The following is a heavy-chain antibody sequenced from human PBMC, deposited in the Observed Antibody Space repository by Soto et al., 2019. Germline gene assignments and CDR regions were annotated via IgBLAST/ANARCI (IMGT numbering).Heavy chain of an antibody. CDR3: AKDRQSSGPDFDL. D-gene: IGHD3-10*01. Sequence: EVQLLESGGDLVQPGGSLRLSCVASGFTFLNYDMHWVRQAPGKGLEWVAGISGSGGTFDANSVRGRFTISKDDSKNTFYLQMNSLSVEDTALYYCAKDRQSSGPDFDLWRRGTLVTVSS. J-gene: IGHJ2*01. CDR1: GFTFLNYD. V-gene: IGHV3-23*01. CDR2: ISGSGGT.